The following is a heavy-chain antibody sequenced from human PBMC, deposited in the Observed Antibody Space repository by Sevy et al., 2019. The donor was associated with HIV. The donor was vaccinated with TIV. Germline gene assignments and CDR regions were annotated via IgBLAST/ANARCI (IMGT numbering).Heavy chain of an antibody. J-gene: IGHJ5*02. CDR3: AKDRNSGYDLYNWFDP. CDR2: INPSDGST. Sequence: ASVKVSCKASGYTFTSYYMYWVRQAPGQGPEWMGRINPSDGSTSYAQKFQGRVTMTSDTSTSTVYMELSSLRSEDTAVYYCAKDRNSGYDLYNWFDPWGQGTLVTVSS. D-gene: IGHD5-12*01. CDR1: GYTFTSYY. V-gene: IGHV1-46*01.